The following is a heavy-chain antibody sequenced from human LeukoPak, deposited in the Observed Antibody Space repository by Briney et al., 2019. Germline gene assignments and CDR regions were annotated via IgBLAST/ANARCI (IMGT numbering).Heavy chain of an antibody. CDR2: ISDSGTIT. V-gene: IGHV3-48*03. CDR3: AGGPQYGGRNVD. D-gene: IGHD1-26*01. CDR1: GVTFTNYE. J-gene: IGHJ4*02. Sequence: GGSLRLSCAASGVTFTNYEMAWVRQAPGMGLEWVSYISDSGTITKYVDAVKGRFTISRDNARNSVYLQMESLRVEDTALYYCAGGPQYGGRNVDWGQGTLVTVSS.